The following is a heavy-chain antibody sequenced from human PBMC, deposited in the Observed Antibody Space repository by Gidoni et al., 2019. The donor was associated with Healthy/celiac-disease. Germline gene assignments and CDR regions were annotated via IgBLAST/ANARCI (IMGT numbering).Heavy chain of an antibody. CDR1: GGSISSSNW. CDR3: ARLHERSGYDFGFDP. D-gene: IGHD5-12*01. CDR2: ISHSGST. Sequence: VQLQESGPGLVKPSGTLSLTCAVSGGSISSSNWRSWVRQPPGKGLEWIGEISHSGSTNYNPSLKSRVTISVDKSKNQFSLKLSSVTAADTAVYYCARLHERSGYDFGFDPWGQGTLVTVSS. J-gene: IGHJ5*02. V-gene: IGHV4-4*02.